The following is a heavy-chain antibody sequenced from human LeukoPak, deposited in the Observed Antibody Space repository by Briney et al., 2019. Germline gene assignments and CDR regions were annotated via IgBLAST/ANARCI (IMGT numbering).Heavy chain of an antibody. CDR1: GFTFDDYG. J-gene: IGHJ3*02. D-gene: IGHD1-26*01. Sequence: GGSLRLSCAASGFTFDDYGMSWVRQAPGKGLEWVSGINWNGGSTGYADSVKGRFTISRDNAKNSLYLQMNSLRAEDTSVYYCARVGATTWGAFDIWGQGTMVTVSS. CDR2: INWNGGST. CDR3: ARVGATTWGAFDI. V-gene: IGHV3-20*04.